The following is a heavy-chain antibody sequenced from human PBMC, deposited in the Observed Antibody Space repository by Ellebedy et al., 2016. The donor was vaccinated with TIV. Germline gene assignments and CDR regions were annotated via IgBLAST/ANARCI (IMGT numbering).Heavy chain of an antibody. CDR3: TKEGAVAGASAYLAYDY. V-gene: IGHV3-23*01. CDR2: ISGGGETT. J-gene: IGHJ4*02. Sequence: PGGSLRLSCAASGFTFSSYAMNWIRQAPGKGLEWVSVISGGGETTSYADSVKGRFTISRDNSNNSLYLQMNSLRAEDTAVYFCTKEGAVAGASAYLAYDYWGQGTLVTVSS. CDR1: GFTFSSYA. D-gene: IGHD6-19*01.